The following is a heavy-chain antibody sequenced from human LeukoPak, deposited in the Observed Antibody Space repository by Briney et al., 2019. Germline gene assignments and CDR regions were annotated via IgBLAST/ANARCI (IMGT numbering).Heavy chain of an antibody. J-gene: IGHJ4*02. CDR1: GFTFSNYA. CDR3: AKWEDYDVLTGYYDPDY. Sequence: PGASLRLSCAASGFTFSNYAMSWVRQAPGKGLEWVSAITGSGGSTYYADSVKGRFTISRDNSKNTLYLQMNSLRAEDTAVYYCAKWEDYDVLTGYYDPDYWGQGTLVTVSS. D-gene: IGHD3-9*01. V-gene: IGHV3-23*01. CDR2: ITGSGGST.